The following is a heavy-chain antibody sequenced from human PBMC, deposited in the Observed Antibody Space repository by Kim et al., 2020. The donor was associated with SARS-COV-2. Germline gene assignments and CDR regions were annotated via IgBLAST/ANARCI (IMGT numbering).Heavy chain of an antibody. CDR1: GESLTGYY. CDR2: ITFRGET. J-gene: IGHJ4*02. Sequence: SETLSLTCAVYGESLTGYYWNWIRQSPGKGLEWIGHITFRGETTYNPSFKTRVAMSVDTTTNQFSLKPQSVTVADTAVYFCARRYTSGCDSPYFDSWGQG. D-gene: IGHD6-19*01. CDR3: ARRYTSGCDSPYFDS. V-gene: IGHV4-34*01.